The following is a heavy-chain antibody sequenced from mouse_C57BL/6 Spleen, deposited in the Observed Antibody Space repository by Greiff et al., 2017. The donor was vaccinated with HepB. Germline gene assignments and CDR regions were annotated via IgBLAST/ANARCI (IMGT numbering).Heavy chain of an antibody. J-gene: IGHJ2*01. V-gene: IGHV1-15*01. Sequence: VQLQQSGAELVRPGASVTLSCKASGYTFTDYEMHWVKQTPVHGLEWIGAIDPETGGTAYNQKFKGKAILTADKSSSTAYMELRSLTSEDSAVYYCTRYYYYDYGFDYWGQGTTLTVSS. CDR1: GYTFTDYE. CDR3: TRYYYYDYGFDY. D-gene: IGHD2-4*01. CDR2: IDPETGGT.